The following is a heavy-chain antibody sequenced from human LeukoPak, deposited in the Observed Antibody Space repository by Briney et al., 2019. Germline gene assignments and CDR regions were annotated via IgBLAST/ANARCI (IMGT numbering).Heavy chain of an antibody. D-gene: IGHD6-13*01. J-gene: IGHJ6*02. Sequence: ASVKVSCKASGYTFTSYGISWVRQAPGQGLEWMGWISAYNGNTNYAQKLQGRVTMTTDTSTSTAYMELRSLRSDDTAVYYCARGAVWYSSSWYYYGMDVWGQGTTVTVSS. CDR2: ISAYNGNT. CDR1: GYTFTSYG. CDR3: ARGAVWYSSSWYYYGMDV. V-gene: IGHV1-18*01.